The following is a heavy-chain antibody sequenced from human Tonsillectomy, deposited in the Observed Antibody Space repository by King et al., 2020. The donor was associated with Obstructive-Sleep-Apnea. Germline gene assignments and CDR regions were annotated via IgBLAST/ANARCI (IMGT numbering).Heavy chain of an antibody. CDR2: IYYSGST. CDR1: GCAISSYY. V-gene: IGHV4-59*01. Sequence: QLQESGPGLVKPSETLSLTCTVSGCAISSYYWSWIRQPPGKGLEWIGYIYYSGSTNYNPSRKSRVTISVDTSNNQFSLKLSSVTAADTAVYYCARAQGATTAGLFDYWGQGTLVTVSS. D-gene: IGHD1-26*01. J-gene: IGHJ4*02. CDR3: ARAQGATTAGLFDY.